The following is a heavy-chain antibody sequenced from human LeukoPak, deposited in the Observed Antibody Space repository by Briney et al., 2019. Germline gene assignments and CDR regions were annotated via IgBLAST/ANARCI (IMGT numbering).Heavy chain of an antibody. D-gene: IGHD2-15*01. Sequence: PSETLSLTCSVSGASISTYYWSWIRQPPGKGLEWIAYLYNRGSTHYNPSLNSRVTVLVDTSKNQFPLKLSSVAAADTGVYYCARVIYVGAAFPTPTAFDIWGQGTMVTVSS. J-gene: IGHJ3*02. V-gene: IGHV4-59*01. CDR1: GASISTYY. CDR3: ARVIYVGAAFPTPTAFDI. CDR2: LYNRGST.